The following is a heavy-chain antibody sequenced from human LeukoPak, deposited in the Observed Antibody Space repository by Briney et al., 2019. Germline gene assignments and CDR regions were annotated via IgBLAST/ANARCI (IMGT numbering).Heavy chain of an antibody. D-gene: IGHD3-10*01. CDR1: GFTFNSYG. CDR3: ARTSGSYDN. Sequence: PGGTLRLSCAASGFTFNSYGMIWVRQAPGKGLEWVSSISGSGPNTYYADSVKGRFTISRDNAKNSLYLQMNSLRAEDTAVYYCARTSGSYDNWGQGTLATVSS. CDR2: ISGSGPNT. J-gene: IGHJ4*02. V-gene: IGHV3-21*04.